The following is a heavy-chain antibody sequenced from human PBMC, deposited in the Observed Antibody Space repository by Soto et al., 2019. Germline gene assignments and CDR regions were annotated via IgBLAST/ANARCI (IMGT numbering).Heavy chain of an antibody. CDR2: IYSGGDT. CDR3: ARETTVGAFDI. D-gene: IGHD4-17*01. CDR1: GFTVSRNY. V-gene: IGHV3-66*01. Sequence: GGSLRLSCAASGFTVSRNYMSWFRQVPGKGLEWVSVIYSGGDTYYPDSVKGRFTISRDNSKNTLYLQMNSLRAEDTALYYCARETTVGAFDIWGQGTMVTVSS. J-gene: IGHJ3*02.